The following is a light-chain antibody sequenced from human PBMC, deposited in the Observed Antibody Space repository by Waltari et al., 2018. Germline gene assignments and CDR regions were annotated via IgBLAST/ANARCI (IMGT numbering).Light chain of an antibody. CDR1: SLRSYY. J-gene: IGLJ2*01. V-gene: IGLV3-19*01. Sequence: SSELTQDPTVSVAMGQTVRITCQGDSLRSYYASWYQQTPGQPPILVIFDKNNRPAGVPDRCSGSSSDNTAFFTITGAQAEDEASYYCHSRDASGVGGSFGGGTKLTVL. CDR3: HSRDASGVGGS. CDR2: DKN.